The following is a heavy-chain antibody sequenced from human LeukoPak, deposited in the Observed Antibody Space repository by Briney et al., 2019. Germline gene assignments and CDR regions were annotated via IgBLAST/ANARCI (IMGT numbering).Heavy chain of an antibody. Sequence: GGSLRLSCAASGFTFSSYGIHWVRQAPGKGPEWVTFIWSDGRSKYIDSVKGRFTISRDNSKNTLYLQMMDLRVEDTAIYYCAKLNLGEMAYFDSWGQGTLVTVSS. J-gene: IGHJ4*02. CDR2: IWSDGRSK. V-gene: IGHV3-30*02. CDR3: AKLNLGEMAYFDS. D-gene: IGHD3-16*01. CDR1: GFTFSSYG.